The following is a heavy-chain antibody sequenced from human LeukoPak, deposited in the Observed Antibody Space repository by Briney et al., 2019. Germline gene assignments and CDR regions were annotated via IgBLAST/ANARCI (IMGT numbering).Heavy chain of an antibody. CDR3: AGSTVFNGAFDI. Sequence: GESLKISCKASGNIFSSYWISWVRQMPGKGLEWMGKIDLTDSYTSYSPSLKGHVTISADKSIDTAYLQWSSLKASDTAMYYCAGSTVFNGAFDIWGQGTIVTVSS. CDR2: IDLTDSYT. CDR1: GNIFSSYW. V-gene: IGHV5-10-1*01. J-gene: IGHJ3*02. D-gene: IGHD4-17*01.